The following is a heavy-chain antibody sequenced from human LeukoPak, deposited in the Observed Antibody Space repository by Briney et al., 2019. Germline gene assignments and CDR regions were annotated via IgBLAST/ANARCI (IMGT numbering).Heavy chain of an antibody. CDR3: ARVNKRTYYYASGSYWFDY. J-gene: IGHJ4*02. CDR2: IYYSGST. Sequence: KPSETLSLTCTVSGGSISSYYWSWIRQAPGKGLEWIGYIYYSGSTNYNPSLKSRVTISVDTSKNQFSLKLSSVTAADTAVYYCARVNKRTYYYASGSYWFDYWGQGTLVTVSS. D-gene: IGHD3-10*01. CDR1: GGSISSYY. V-gene: IGHV4-59*13.